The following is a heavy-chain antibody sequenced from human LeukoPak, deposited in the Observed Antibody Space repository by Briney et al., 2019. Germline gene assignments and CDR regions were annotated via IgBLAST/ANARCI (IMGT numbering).Heavy chain of an antibody. J-gene: IGHJ3*02. Sequence: SQTLSLTCTVSGGSISSGSYYWSWIRQPAGKGLQWIGRIYTSGSTNYNPSLKSRVTISVDTSKNQFSLKLSSVTAADTAVYYCARDGYCSGGSCYLGNDAFDIWGQGTMVTVSS. CDR3: ARDGYCSGGSCYLGNDAFDI. CDR1: GGSISSGSYY. D-gene: IGHD2-15*01. V-gene: IGHV4-61*02. CDR2: IYTSGST.